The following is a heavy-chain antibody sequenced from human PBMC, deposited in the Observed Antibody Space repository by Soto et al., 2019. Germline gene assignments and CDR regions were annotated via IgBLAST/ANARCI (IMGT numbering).Heavy chain of an antibody. V-gene: IGHV3-30*18. CDR2: IAYEGTNK. Sequence: PEGSLRLSCAASEFTLNTYVMHWVRQAPGEGLEWVAVIAYEGTNKYYRDSVKGRFTVSRDNSKNTLYLLMNRLRPEDTAVYYCVKVPDRHYDMDVWGQGPTVTV. J-gene: IGHJ6*02. CDR3: VKVPDRHYDMDV. CDR1: EFTLNTYV.